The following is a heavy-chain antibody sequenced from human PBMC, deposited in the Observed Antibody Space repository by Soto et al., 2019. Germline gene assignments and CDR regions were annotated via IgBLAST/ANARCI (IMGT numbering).Heavy chain of an antibody. V-gene: IGHV1-3*01. J-gene: IGHJ6*03. D-gene: IGHD4-4*01. CDR2: INAGNGNT. CDR1: GYTLTGFA. Sequence: ASVKVSCKASGYTLTGFAMHWVRQAPGQRLEWMGWINAGNGNTKYSQKFQGRVTITRDTSASTAYMELSSLRSEDTAVYYCAARSTVTTGAANYYYYYMDVWGKGTTVTVSS. CDR3: AARSTVTTGAANYYYYYMDV.